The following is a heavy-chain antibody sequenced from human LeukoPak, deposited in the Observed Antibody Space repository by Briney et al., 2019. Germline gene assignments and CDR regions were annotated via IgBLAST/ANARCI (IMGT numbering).Heavy chain of an antibody. CDR1: GYTFTGYY. CDR3: ARDPKYNDNANTFDY. CDR2: INPNRGGI. J-gene: IGHJ4*02. D-gene: IGHD1-1*01. Sequence: ASVKVSCKVSGYTFTGYYMHWVRQAPGQGLEWMGWINPNRGGIKYAQKFQGRVTMTRDTSITTAYMELNRLTYDDTAIYYCARDPKYNDNANTFDYWGQGTLVTVSS. V-gene: IGHV1-2*02.